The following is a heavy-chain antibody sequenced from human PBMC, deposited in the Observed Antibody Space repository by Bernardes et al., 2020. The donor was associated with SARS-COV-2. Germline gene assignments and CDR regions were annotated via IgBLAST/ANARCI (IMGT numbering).Heavy chain of an antibody. CDR3: ARDRLAGLSYYDSSGYDRDYYYYGMDV. CDR1: GYTFTSYG. D-gene: IGHD3-22*01. V-gene: IGHV1-18*01. Sequence: ASVKVSCKASGYTFTSYGISWVRQAPGQGLEWMGWISAYNGNTNYAQKLQGRVTMTTDTSTSTAYMELRSLRSDDTAVYYCARDRLAGLSYYDSSGYDRDYYYYGMDVWGQGTTVTVSS. CDR2: ISAYNGNT. J-gene: IGHJ6*02.